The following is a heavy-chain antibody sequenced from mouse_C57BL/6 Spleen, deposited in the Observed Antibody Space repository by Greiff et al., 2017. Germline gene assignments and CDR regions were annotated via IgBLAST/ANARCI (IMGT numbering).Heavy chain of an antibody. CDR3: AGGYYGSSYVGYYAMDY. CDR1: GFNIKNTY. CDR2: IDPADGNT. V-gene: IGHV14-3*01. Sequence: EVQLQQSVAELVRPGASVKLSCTASGFNIKNTYMHWVKQRPEQGLEWIGRIDPADGNTKYAPKFQGKATITADTSSNTAYLQLSSLTSEDTAIYYCAGGYYGSSYVGYYAMDYWGQGTTVTVSA. D-gene: IGHD1-1*01. J-gene: IGHJ4*01.